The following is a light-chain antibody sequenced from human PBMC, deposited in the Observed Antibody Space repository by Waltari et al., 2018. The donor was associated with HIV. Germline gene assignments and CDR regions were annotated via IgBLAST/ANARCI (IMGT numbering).Light chain of an antibody. Sequence: QSVLTQPASVSGSPGQSITISCSGTNDDIGSYIYVSWYQQHPGKAPKLLIYEVSSRPSGVSGRFSASKSGHTASLTISGIQTEDEAHYYCTSYTSASTVVFGGGTKLTVL. V-gene: IGLV2-14*01. CDR1: NDDIGSYIY. CDR3: TSYTSASTVV. CDR2: EVS. J-gene: IGLJ2*01.